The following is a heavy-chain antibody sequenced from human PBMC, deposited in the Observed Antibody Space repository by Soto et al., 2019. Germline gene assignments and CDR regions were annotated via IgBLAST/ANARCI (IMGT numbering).Heavy chain of an antibody. D-gene: IGHD3-22*01. CDR2: VHSDFKT. CDR1: GFTFSFYH. J-gene: IGHJ4*02. CDR3: VRVHPSDSAWLPGDY. Sequence: EVQLVKNGGGLMQPGGSLRLSCAASGFTFSFYHMSWVRQAPGKGLEWVSAVHSDFKTYYSDSVKGRFTISRDNSKNTLYLQMHSLRADDTAVYYCVRVHPSDSAWLPGDYWGPGTLVTVAS. V-gene: IGHV3-53*02.